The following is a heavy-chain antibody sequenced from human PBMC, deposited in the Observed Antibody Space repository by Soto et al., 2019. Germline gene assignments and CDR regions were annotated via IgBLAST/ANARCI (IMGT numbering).Heavy chain of an antibody. CDR3: TRDPAPSGWFDY. D-gene: IGHD6-19*01. J-gene: IGHJ5*01. V-gene: IGHV3-74*01. Sequence: EVQLVESGGGLVQPGGSLRLSCAASGFTFSSYWMHWVRQAPGQGLVWVSRINSDGSSTSYADSVRGRFTISRDNAKNTLYLQMNSLRGEDTALYYCTRDPAPSGWFDYWGQGTLVTVSS. CDR2: INSDGSST. CDR1: GFTFSSYW.